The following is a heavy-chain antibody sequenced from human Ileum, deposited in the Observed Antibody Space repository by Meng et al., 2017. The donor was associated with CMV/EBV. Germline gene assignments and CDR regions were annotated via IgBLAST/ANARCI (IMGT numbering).Heavy chain of an antibody. CDR1: GDSIKINTHF. Sequence: QVHESGPGVVKPSEILSLTCTVSGDSIKINTHFWAWTRQPPGQGLEWIGTINYSGSTYYNPSLRSGVTLSVDTSKNQFSLKLSYVTAADTAMYYCARDMTNRWFYYWGQGILVTVSS. V-gene: IGHV4-39*07. CDR2: INYSGST. CDR3: ARDMTNRWFYY. J-gene: IGHJ4*02. D-gene: IGHD4-11*01.